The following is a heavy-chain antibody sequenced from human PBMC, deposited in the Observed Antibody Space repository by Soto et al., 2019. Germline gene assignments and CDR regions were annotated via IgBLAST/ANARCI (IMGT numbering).Heavy chain of an antibody. D-gene: IGHD2-15*01. CDR1: GITVSSNY. J-gene: IGHJ3*02. V-gene: IGHV3-23*01. Sequence: GGSLRLSCAASGITVSSNYMSWVRQAPGKGLEWVSGISGGGGGTYYADPVKGRFTISRDNSKNTLHLQMNNLRAEDTATYYGVKDKFYYILSAWDALDIWGHGTLVTVSS. CDR3: VKDKFYYILSAWDALDI. CDR2: ISGGGGGT.